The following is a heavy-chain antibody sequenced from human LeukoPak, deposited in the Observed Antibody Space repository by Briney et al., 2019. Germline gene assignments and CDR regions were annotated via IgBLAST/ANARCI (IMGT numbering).Heavy chain of an antibody. J-gene: IGHJ4*02. CDR2: MSKDGRTI. CDR3: ARGSYTGFDLYFDS. V-gene: IGHV3-48*03. CDR1: GFRFSTQE. D-gene: IGHD5-12*01. Sequence: PGGSLRLSSAASGFRFSTQEMAWVRQAPGKGLEWVSYMSKDGRTIYYADSVKGRFTISRDNTRNSLFLQLNSLSADDTGFYYCARGSYTGFDLYFDSWGQGTLVTISS.